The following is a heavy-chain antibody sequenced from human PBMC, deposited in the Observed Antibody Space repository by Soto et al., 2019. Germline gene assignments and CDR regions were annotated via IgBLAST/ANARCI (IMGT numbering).Heavy chain of an antibody. V-gene: IGHV4-30-2*01. CDR3: ARGGSSSWYGGLDY. CDR2: IYHSGST. J-gene: IGHJ4*02. CDR1: GGSISSGGYS. Sequence: SETLSLTCAVSGGSISSGGYSWSWIRQPPGKGLEWIGYIYHSGSTYYNPSLKSRVTISVDRSKNQFSLKLSSVTAADTAVYYCARGGSSSWYGGLDYWGQGTLVTVSS. D-gene: IGHD6-13*01.